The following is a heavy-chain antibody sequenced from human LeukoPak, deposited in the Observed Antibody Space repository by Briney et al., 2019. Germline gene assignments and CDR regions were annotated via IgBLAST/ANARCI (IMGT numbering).Heavy chain of an antibody. J-gene: IGHJ4*02. Sequence: PGGSLRLSCAASGFTFSSYGMSWVRQAPGKGLEWVSAISGSGGSTYYADSVKGRFTISRDNAKNSLYLQMNSLRAEDTAVYYCAREIGYDSGGYWGQGTLVTVSS. CDR1: GFTFSSYG. CDR3: AREIGYDSGGY. CDR2: ISGSGGST. V-gene: IGHV3-23*01. D-gene: IGHD3-22*01.